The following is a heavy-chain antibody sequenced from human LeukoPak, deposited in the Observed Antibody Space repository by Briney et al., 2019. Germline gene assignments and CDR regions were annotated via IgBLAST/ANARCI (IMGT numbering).Heavy chain of an antibody. CDR1: GYTFNGYY. D-gene: IGHD3-3*01. CDR2: INPNSGVT. Sequence: ASVNVSCKASGYTFNGYYLHWVRQAPGQGLEWMGWINPNSGVTKFAQQFQGRVTMTWDTSVSTAYMELSRLTSDDTAMYYCARFGVATNDAFDIWGQGTMVTISS. V-gene: IGHV1-2*02. CDR3: ARFGVATNDAFDI. J-gene: IGHJ3*02.